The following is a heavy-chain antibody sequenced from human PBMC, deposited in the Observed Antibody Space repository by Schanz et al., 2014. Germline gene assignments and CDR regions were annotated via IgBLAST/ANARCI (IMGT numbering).Heavy chain of an antibody. D-gene: IGHD6-19*01. Sequence: DVQLLESGGGLVQPGESLRLSCAASGFTFTTYAMNWVRQAPGRGLEWVSGITRQGTTYYADFVKGRFSISRDLSSNTLYLQMNSLRADDSAIYYCAKDHPSSGWPAFDVWGQGTQVTVSS. CDR2: ITRQGTT. V-gene: IGHV3-23*01. J-gene: IGHJ4*02. CDR1: GFTFTTYA. CDR3: AKDHPSSGWPAFDV.